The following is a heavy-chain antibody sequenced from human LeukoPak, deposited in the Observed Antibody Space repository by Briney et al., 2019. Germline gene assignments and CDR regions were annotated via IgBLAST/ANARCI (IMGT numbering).Heavy chain of an antibody. V-gene: IGHV3-23*01. J-gene: IGHJ4*02. D-gene: IGHD6-13*01. CDR1: GLTFSSYG. CDR2: ISGSGGST. CDR3: AKTGGIAAAH. Sequence: PGGTLRLSCAASGLTFSSYGMSWVRQAPGKGLEWVSAISGSGGSTYYADSVKGRFTISRDNSKNTLYLQMNSLRAEDTALYYCAKTGGIAAAHWGQGTLVTVSS.